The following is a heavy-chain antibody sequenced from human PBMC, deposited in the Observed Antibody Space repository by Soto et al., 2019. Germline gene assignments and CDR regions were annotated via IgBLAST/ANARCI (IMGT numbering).Heavy chain of an antibody. J-gene: IGHJ5*02. CDR1: GGTFSSYA. Sequence: SVKVSCKASGGTFSSYAISWVRQAPGQGLEWMGGIIPIFGTANYAQKFQGRVTITADESTSTAYMELSSLRSEYTAVYYCARLDSDYYDSSGYYSPFDPWGQGTLVTVSS. V-gene: IGHV1-69*13. CDR2: IIPIFGTA. CDR3: ARLDSDYYDSSGYYSPFDP. D-gene: IGHD3-22*01.